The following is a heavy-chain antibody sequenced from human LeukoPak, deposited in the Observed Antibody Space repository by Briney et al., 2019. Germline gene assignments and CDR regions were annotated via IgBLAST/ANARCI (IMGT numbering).Heavy chain of an antibody. V-gene: IGHV3-11*01. Sequence: PGGSLRLSCAASGFTFSDYYMSWIRQAPGKGLEWVPYISSSGSTIYYADSVKGRFTISRDNAKNSLYLQMNSLRAEDTAVYYRARVGYYGSGSSREYYFDYWGQGTLVTVSS. J-gene: IGHJ4*02. CDR2: ISSSGSTI. CDR1: GFTFSDYY. D-gene: IGHD3-10*01. CDR3: ARVGYYGSGSSREYYFDY.